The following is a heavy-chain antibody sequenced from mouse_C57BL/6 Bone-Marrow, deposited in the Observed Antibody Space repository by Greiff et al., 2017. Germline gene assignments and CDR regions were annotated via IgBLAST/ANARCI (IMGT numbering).Heavy chain of an antibody. J-gene: IGHJ4*01. CDR3: ARQRGGSAPMDY. Sequence: EVKLVESGGDLVKPGGSLKLSCAASGFTFSSYGMSWVRQTPDKRLEWVATISSGGSYTYYPDSVKGRFTISRDNAKNTLYLQMSSLKSEDTAMYYCARQRGGSAPMDYWGQGTSVTVSS. CDR2: ISSGGSYT. CDR1: GFTFSSYG. V-gene: IGHV5-6*01. D-gene: IGHD1-1*01.